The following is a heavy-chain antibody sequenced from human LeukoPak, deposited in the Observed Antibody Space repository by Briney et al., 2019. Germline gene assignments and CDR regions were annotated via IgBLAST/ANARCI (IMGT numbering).Heavy chain of an antibody. J-gene: IGHJ4*02. CDR2: INPVGSSI. CDR1: GFTFSSYW. V-gene: IGHV3-74*01. D-gene: IGHD1-14*01. CDR3: ARSNQADDY. Sequence: GGSLRLSCAASGFTFSSYWMHWVRQVPGKGLVWVARINPVGSSITYADSVKGRFTISRDNAKNTLYLQMDSLRAEDTGVYYCARSNQADDYWGQGTLVTVSS.